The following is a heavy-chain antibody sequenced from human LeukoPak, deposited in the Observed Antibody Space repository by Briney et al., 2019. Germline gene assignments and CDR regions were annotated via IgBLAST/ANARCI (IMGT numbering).Heavy chain of an antibody. CDR3: ATGDYKRHRDAFDI. CDR1: GFTFSDYY. D-gene: IGHD3-16*01. V-gene: IGHV3-11*04. CDR2: ISSSSSTI. Sequence: GGSLRLSCAASGFTFSDYYMSWIRQAPGKGLEWVSCISSSSSTIYYADSVKGRFTISRDNAKNSLYLQMNSLRAEDTAVYYCATGDYKRHRDAFDIWGQGAMVTVSS. J-gene: IGHJ3*02.